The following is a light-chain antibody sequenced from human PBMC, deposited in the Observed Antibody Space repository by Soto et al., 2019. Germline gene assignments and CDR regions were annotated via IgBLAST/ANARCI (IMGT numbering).Light chain of an antibody. V-gene: IGLV2-14*03. Sequence: QSALTQPASVSGSPGQSITISCIGTSSDVGGYNYVSWYQQHPGKAPKLMIYDVSNRPSGVSNRFSGSKSGNTASLTISGLQAEDEADYYCSSYTSSSTLDVFGTGTKLTVL. CDR2: DVS. CDR3: SSYTSSSTLDV. CDR1: SSDVGGYNY. J-gene: IGLJ1*01.